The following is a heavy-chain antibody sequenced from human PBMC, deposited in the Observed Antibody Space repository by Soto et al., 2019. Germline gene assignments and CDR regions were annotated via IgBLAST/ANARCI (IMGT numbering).Heavy chain of an antibody. D-gene: IGHD3-10*01. CDR3: ARDELHYKTPFDS. Sequence: PSQTLSLNCDISGDSVSSNTAAWNWIRQSPSRGLEWLGRTFYRSKWFNDYAVSVKSRITITPDTSKNQFSLHLNSVTPEDTAIYYCARDELHYKTPFDSWGQGTLVTVSS. J-gene: IGHJ4*02. V-gene: IGHV6-1*01. CDR2: TFYRSKWFN. CDR1: GDSVSSNTAA.